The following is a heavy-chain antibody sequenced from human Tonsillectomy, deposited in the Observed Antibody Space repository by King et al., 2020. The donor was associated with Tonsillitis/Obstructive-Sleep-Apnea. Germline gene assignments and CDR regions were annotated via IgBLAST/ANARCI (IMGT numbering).Heavy chain of an antibody. D-gene: IGHD4-17*01. V-gene: IGHV1-46*01. CDR2: INPSGSST. Sequence: GQLVQSGAEVKKPGASVKVSCKASGYTFTTYYMHWVRQAPGQGLEWMGLINPSGSSTTYAQKFQGRVTLTRDTSTSTVYMELSSLRSEDTAVYYCAREATVTFYYYFYMDVWGKGTTVTVSS. J-gene: IGHJ6*03. CDR3: AREATVTFYYYFYMDV. CDR1: GYTFTTYY.